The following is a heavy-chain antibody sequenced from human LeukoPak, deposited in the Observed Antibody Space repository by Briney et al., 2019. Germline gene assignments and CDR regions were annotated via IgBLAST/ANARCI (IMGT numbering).Heavy chain of an antibody. CDR2: IIPILGIA. CDR1: GGTFSSYA. V-gene: IGHV1-69*04. Sequence: ASVKVSCKASGGTFSSYAISWVRQAPGQGLEWMGRIIPILGIANYAQKFQGRVTITADKSTSTAYTELSSLRSGDTAVYYCARISQGIGLDYWGQGTLVTVSS. CDR3: ARISQGIGLDY. D-gene: IGHD3-3*01. J-gene: IGHJ4*02.